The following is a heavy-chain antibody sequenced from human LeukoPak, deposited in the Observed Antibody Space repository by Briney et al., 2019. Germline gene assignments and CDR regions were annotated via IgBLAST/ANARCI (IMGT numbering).Heavy chain of an antibody. Sequence: SETLSLTCTVSGGSISSSTYYWGWIRQPPGKGLEWIGTIYYSGSTYYNPSLKSRVTILVDTSKSQFSLKLRSLTAADTAVYYCARRFNRNWFDPWGQGTLVAVSS. CDR1: GGSISSSTYY. V-gene: IGHV4-39*07. D-gene: IGHD2/OR15-2a*01. CDR3: ARRFNRNWFDP. CDR2: IYYSGST. J-gene: IGHJ5*02.